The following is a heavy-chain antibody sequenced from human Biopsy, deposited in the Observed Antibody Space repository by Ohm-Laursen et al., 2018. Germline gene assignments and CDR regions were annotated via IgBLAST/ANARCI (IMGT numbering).Heavy chain of an antibody. D-gene: IGHD3-9*01. J-gene: IGHJ3*02. Sequence: QTLSLTCAISGDSVSSNTVAWNWIRQSPSRGLEWLGRTIYRSKWSNDYAVSVKNRITIGPDTSKNQFSLQLNPVTPEDTAIYYCARGRYAAFDIWGQGTKVTISS. V-gene: IGHV6-1*01. CDR1: GDSVSSNTVA. CDR3: ARGRYAAFDI. CDR2: TIYRSKWSN.